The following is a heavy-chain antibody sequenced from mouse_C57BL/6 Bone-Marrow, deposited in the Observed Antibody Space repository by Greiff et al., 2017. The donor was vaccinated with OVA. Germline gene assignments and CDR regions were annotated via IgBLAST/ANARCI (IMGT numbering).Heavy chain of an antibody. D-gene: IGHD1-1*01. CDR1: GFTFSSYA. J-gene: IGHJ3*01. CDR2: ISSGGDYI. V-gene: IGHV5-9-1*02. Sequence: EVQRVESGEGLVKPGGSLKLSCAASGFTFSSYAMPWVRQTPEKGLEWVAYISSGGDYIYYADTVKGRFTISRDTARNTLYLQMSSLKSADTAMYYCTGGLIYDYGSRYSQAWFACWGQGTLVTVSA. CDR3: TGGLIYDYGSRYSQAWFAC.